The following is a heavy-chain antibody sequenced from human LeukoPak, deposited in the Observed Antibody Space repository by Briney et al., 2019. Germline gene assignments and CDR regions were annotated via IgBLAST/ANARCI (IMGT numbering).Heavy chain of an antibody. V-gene: IGHV3-15*01. CDR1: GFTFSNAW. D-gene: IGHD1-26*01. CDR3: ARDSVGTTSPYYFDY. CDR2: IKSKTDGGTT. J-gene: IGHJ4*02. Sequence: GGSLRLSCAASGFTFSNAWMSWVRQAPGKGLEWVGRIKSKTDGGTTDYAAPVKGRFTISRDDSKNTLYLQMNSLKTEDTAVYYCARDSVGTTSPYYFDYWGQGTLVTVSS.